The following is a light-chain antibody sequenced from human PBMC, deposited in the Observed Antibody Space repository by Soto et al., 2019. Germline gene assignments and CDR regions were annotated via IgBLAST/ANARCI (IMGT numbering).Light chain of an antibody. J-gene: IGLJ1*01. V-gene: IGLV2-11*01. Sequence: SVLTQPRSVSGSPGQSVTISCTGTSSDVGGYNYVSWYQQHPGKAPKLMIYDVSKRPSGVPDRFSGSKSGNTASLTISGLQAEDEADYYCCSYAGSYSYVFGTGTKLTGL. CDR2: DVS. CDR3: CSYAGSYSYV. CDR1: SSDVGGYNY.